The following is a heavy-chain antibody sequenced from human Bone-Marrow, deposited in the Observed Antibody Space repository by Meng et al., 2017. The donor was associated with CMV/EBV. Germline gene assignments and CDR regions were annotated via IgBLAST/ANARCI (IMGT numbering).Heavy chain of an antibody. CDR1: GGTFSSYA. CDR3: ARGPYYYDSSGYLDY. J-gene: IGHJ4*02. Sequence: SVKVSCKASGGTFSSYAISWVRQAPGQGLEWMGGIIPILGIANYAQKFQGRVTITADKSTSTAYMELSSLRSEDTAVYYCARGPYYYDSSGYLDYWGQGTLVTVSS. D-gene: IGHD3-22*01. V-gene: IGHV1-69*10. CDR2: IIPILGIA.